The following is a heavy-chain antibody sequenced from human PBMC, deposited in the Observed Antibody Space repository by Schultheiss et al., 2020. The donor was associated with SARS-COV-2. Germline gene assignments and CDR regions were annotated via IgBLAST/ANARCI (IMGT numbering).Heavy chain of an antibody. CDR3: ARDIGQLLSNYMDV. J-gene: IGHJ6*03. CDR2: INGDGSTT. V-gene: IGHV3-74*01. Sequence: GESLKISCAASGFTFSSYWMHWVRQAPGKEPLWVSRINGDGSTTAYADSVKGRFTISRDNSGSTLYLQMNSLRVEDTGVYYCARDIGQLLSNYMDVWGKGTTVTVSS. D-gene: IGHD2-2*01. CDR1: GFTFSSYW.